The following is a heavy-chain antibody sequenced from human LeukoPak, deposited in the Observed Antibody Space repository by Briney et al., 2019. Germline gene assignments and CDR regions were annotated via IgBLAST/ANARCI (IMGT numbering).Heavy chain of an antibody. CDR1: GGSISSGGYY. J-gene: IGHJ4*02. CDR2: IYYSGST. CDR3: ARDADSYGTGLFDY. D-gene: IGHD5-18*01. Sequence: SQTLSLTCTVSGGSISSGGYYWSWIRQHPGKGLEWIGYIYYSGSTYYNPSLKSRVTISVDTSKNQFSLKLSSMTAADTAVYYCARDADSYGTGLFDYWSQGTLVTVSS. V-gene: IGHV4-31*03.